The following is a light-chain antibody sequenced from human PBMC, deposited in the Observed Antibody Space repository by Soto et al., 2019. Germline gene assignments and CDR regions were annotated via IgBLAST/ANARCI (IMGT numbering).Light chain of an antibody. V-gene: IGKV3-20*01. CDR2: GAS. CDR3: QQYGSSPWT. CDR1: QSVSSSY. J-gene: IGKJ1*01. Sequence: EIVLTQSPGTLSLSPGERATLSCRASQSVSSSYLAWYQQKPGQAPRLLIYGASSSATGIPDRFSGSGSGTEFTLSISRLEPEEVAVYYCQQYGSSPWTFGQGTKVEIK.